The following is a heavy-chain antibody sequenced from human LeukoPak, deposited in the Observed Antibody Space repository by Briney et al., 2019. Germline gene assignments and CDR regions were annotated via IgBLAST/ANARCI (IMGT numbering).Heavy chain of an antibody. Sequence: PSETLSLTCTVSGGSISSYYWSWIRQPAGKGLKWIGHIQTSGSTNYNPSLKSRVTISADTSKNQFSLKLSSVTAADTAVYYCARVSRRSDYVWGSYHYWGQGTLVTVSS. J-gene: IGHJ4*02. CDR1: GGSISSYY. CDR3: ARVSRRSDYVWGSYHY. V-gene: IGHV4-4*07. CDR2: IQTSGST. D-gene: IGHD3-16*02.